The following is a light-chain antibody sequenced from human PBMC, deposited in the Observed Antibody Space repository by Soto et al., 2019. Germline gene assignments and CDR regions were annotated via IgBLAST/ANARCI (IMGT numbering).Light chain of an antibody. V-gene: IGLV2-8*01. CDR2: EVT. CDR3: SSYGGNNNYVI. J-gene: IGLJ2*01. Sequence: QSALTQPPSASGSPGQSVTISCSGTSSDIGAYNYVSWHQQHPGKAPKLLISEVTKRPSGVPDRFSGSKSGNTASLTVSGLQGDDEADYYCSSYGGNNNYVIFGGGTKVTVL. CDR1: SSDIGAYNY.